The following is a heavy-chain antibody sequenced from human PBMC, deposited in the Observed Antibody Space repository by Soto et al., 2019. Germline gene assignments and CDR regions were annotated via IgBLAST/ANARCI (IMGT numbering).Heavy chain of an antibody. Sequence: PSETLSLTCAVSGYSISSGYYWGWIRQPPGKGLEWIGSIYHSGSTYYNPSLKSRVTISVDTSKNQFSLKLSSVTAADTGVYYCARESRDGYKYFDYWGQGTLVTVSS. CDR1: GYSISSGYY. V-gene: IGHV4-38-2*02. J-gene: IGHJ4*02. CDR3: ARESRDGYKYFDY. CDR2: IYHSGST. D-gene: IGHD5-12*01.